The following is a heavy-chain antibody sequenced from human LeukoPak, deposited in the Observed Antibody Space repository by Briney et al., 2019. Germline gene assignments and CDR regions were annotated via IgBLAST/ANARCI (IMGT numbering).Heavy chain of an antibody. CDR2: ISSSSSYI. V-gene: IGHV3-21*01. CDR1: GFTFSSYS. Sequence: GGCLRLSCAASGFTFSSYSMNWVRQAPGKGLEWVSSISSSSSYIYYADSVKGRFTISRDNAKNSLYLQMNSLRAEDTAVYYCARDLDYYDGLRYYGMDVWGQGTTVTVSS. D-gene: IGHD3-22*01. CDR3: ARDLDYYDGLRYYGMDV. J-gene: IGHJ6*02.